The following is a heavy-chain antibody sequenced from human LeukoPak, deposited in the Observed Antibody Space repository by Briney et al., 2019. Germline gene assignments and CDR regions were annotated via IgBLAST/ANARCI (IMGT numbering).Heavy chain of an antibody. Sequence: GGSLRLTCAASGFTFSSNEMNWVRQAPGKGLEWVSYISRSGSTIYYADSVQGRFPVSRDNAKNSLYLQMNSLRAEDTAIYYCARGYSYATGYFDYWGQGTLVTVSS. CDR3: ARGYSYATGYFDY. CDR1: GFTFSSNE. V-gene: IGHV3-48*03. D-gene: IGHD5-18*01. J-gene: IGHJ4*02. CDR2: ISRSGSTI.